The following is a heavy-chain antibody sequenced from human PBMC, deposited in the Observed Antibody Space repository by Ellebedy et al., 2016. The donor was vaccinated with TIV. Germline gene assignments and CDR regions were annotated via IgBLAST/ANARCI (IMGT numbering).Heavy chain of an antibody. V-gene: IGHV1-46*02. J-gene: IGHJ6*02. CDR1: GGTFNNYA. D-gene: IGHD5-12*01. CDR2: INPSGGST. Sequence: ASVKVSXXASGGTFNNYAISWVRQAPGQGLEWMGIINPSGGSTTYAQKFQGRVTMTRDTSTSTVYMELSSLRSEDTAVYYCARDRGKGDIVVVAPMFPTAKYFYGMDVWGQGTTVTVSS. CDR3: ARDRGKGDIVVVAPMFPTAKYFYGMDV.